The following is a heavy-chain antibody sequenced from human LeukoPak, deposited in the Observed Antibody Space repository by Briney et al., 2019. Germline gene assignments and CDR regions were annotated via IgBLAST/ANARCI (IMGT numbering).Heavy chain of an antibody. Sequence: GGSLRLSCAASGFSFSSYGMHWVRQAPGKGLEWVSAISGSGGSTYYADSVKGRFTISRDNSKNTLYLQMNSLRAEDTAVYYCAKDLSTGFWSGYQDYWGQGTLVTVSS. V-gene: IGHV3-23*01. J-gene: IGHJ4*02. D-gene: IGHD3-3*01. CDR3: AKDLSTGFWSGYQDY. CDR1: GFSFSSYG. CDR2: ISGSGGST.